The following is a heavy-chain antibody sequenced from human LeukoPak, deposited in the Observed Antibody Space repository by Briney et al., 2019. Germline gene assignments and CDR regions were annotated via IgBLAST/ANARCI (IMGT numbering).Heavy chain of an antibody. V-gene: IGHV3-48*04. CDR1: GFTFSSYS. Sequence: GGSLRLSCAASGFTFSSYSMNWVRQAPGKGLEWVSYISSSSSTIYYADSVKGRFTISRDNAKNSLYLQMNSLRAEDTAVYYCARGSLSGDSSGYSLDYWGQGTLVTVSS. D-gene: IGHD3-22*01. CDR3: ARGSLSGDSSGYSLDY. J-gene: IGHJ4*02. CDR2: ISSSSSTI.